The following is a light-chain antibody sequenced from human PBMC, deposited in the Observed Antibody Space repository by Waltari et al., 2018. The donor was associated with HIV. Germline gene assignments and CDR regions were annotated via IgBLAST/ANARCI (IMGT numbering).Light chain of an antibody. CDR2: GVT. J-gene: IGLJ3*02. V-gene: IGLV2-14*01. CDR1: SNDVSGYNF. Sequence: QSALTQPAPVSGSPGQSITISCSGVSNDVSGYNFVSWFQQHPGKAPKLMIYGVTKRPSGVSSRFSGSKSGSTASLTISGLQAEDEADYYCISYTGTSTWVFGGGTKLTVL. CDR3: ISYTGTSTWV.